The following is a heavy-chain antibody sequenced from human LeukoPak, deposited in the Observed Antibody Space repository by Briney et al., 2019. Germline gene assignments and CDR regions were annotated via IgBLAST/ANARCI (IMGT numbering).Heavy chain of an antibody. CDR3: AQDSSGYYYPPDY. J-gene: IGHJ4*02. D-gene: IGHD3-22*01. CDR2: INPSDGST. Sequence: ASVKVSCKASGYTFTNYYIHWVRQAPGQGLEWMGIINPSDGSTSYAQNFQGRVTMTRDTSTSTVYMELSSLRSDDTAVYYCAQDSSGYYYPPDYWGQGTLVTVSS. CDR1: GYTFTNYY. V-gene: IGHV1-46*01.